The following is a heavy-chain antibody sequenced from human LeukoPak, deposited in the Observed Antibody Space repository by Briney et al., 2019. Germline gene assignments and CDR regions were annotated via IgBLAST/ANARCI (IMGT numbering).Heavy chain of an antibody. CDR3: GGPNPLLERPSAMDV. D-gene: IGHD6-25*01. Sequence: GGSLRLSCAASGFTFSSYWMNWARQAPGKGLEWVASINHNGNVNYYVGSVKGRFTISRDNAKNSLYLQMSNLRAEDTAVYYCGGPNPLLERPSAMDVWGQGTTVTVSS. J-gene: IGHJ6*02. CDR1: GFTFSSYW. CDR2: INHNGNVN. V-gene: IGHV3-7*03.